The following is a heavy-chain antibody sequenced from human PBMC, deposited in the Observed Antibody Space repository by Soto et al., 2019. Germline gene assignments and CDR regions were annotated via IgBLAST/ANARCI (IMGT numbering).Heavy chain of an antibody. Sequence: QVQLVESGGGVVQPGRSLRLSCAASGFTFSSYGMHWVRQAPGKGLEWVAVIWYDGSNKYYADSVKGRFTISRDNSKNTLYLQMNSLRAEDTAVYYCARGGDVVVLAATPFDYWGHGTLVTVSS. CDR1: GFTFSSYG. CDR2: IWYDGSNK. CDR3: ARGGDVVVLAATPFDY. D-gene: IGHD2-15*01. J-gene: IGHJ4*01. V-gene: IGHV3-33*01.